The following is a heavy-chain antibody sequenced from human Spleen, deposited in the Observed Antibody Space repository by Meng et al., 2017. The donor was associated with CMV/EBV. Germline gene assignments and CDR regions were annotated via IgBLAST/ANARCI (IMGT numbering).Heavy chain of an antibody. CDR1: VYSCTSNVAA. Sequence: VQLQPYAHVRRRSPHPLSLTSVISVYSCTSNVAAWNLVKKSPRRGLEWLGMTYYRSKWHNDYATSVKSRITINPDTSKTHFSLLLNSVTPEDTAVYYCARVPEYSYSLLDYWGQGTLVTVSS. V-gene: IGHV6-1*01. CDR2: TYYRSKWHN. CDR3: ARVPEYSYSLLDY. D-gene: IGHD1-26*01. J-gene: IGHJ4*02.